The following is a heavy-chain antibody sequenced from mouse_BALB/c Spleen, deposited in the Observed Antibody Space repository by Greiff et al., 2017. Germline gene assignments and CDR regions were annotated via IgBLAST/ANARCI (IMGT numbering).Heavy chain of an antibody. V-gene: IGHV5-17*02. J-gene: IGHJ2*01. CDR3: ARGQSPTGFYFDY. CDR1: GFTFSSFG. D-gene: IGHD4-1*02. Sequence: EVMLVESGGGLVQPGGSRKLSCAASGFTFSSFGMHWVRQAPEKGLEWVAYISSGSSTIYYADTVKGRFTISRDNPKNTLFLQMTSLRSEDTATYYCARGQSPTGFYFDYWGQGTTLTVSS. CDR2: ISSGSSTI.